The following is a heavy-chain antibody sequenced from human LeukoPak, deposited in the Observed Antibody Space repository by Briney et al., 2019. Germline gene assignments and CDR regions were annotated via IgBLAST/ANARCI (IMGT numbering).Heavy chain of an antibody. CDR1: GGSISSGDYY. D-gene: IGHD2-2*03. Sequence: TSETLSLTCTVSGGSISSGDYYWSWIRQPPGKGLEWIGYIYYSGSTNYNPSLKSRVTISVDTSKNQFSLKLRSVTAADTAVYYCARDGGYCSSTNCYDYWGQGTLVTVSS. CDR2: IYYSGST. V-gene: IGHV4-61*08. J-gene: IGHJ4*02. CDR3: ARDGGYCSSTNCYDY.